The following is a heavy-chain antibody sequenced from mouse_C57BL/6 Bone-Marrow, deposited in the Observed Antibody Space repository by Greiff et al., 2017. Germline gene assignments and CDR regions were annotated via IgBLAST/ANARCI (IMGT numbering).Heavy chain of an antibody. D-gene: IGHD2-3*01. CDR3: ASGYYGIAMDY. CDR1: GYTFTSYW. J-gene: IGHJ4*01. CDR2: IDPSDSYT. V-gene: IGHV1-50*01. Sequence: QVQLKQSGAELVKPGASVKLSCKASGYTFTSYWMQWVKQRPGQGLEWIGEIDPSDSYTNYNQKFKGKATLTVDTSSSTAYMQLSSLTSEDSAVYYCASGYYGIAMDYWGQGTSVTVSS.